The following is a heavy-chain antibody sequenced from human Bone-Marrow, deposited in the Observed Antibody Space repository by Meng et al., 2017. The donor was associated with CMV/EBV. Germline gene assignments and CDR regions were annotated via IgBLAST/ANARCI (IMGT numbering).Heavy chain of an antibody. J-gene: IGHJ4*02. Sequence: GESLKISCAASGFTFSSYWMHWVRQAPGKGLVWVSRINSDGSSTSYADSVKGRFTISRDNSKNTLYLQMNSLRAEDTAVYYCARKFCAFGSCFDYWGQGNLVTVYS. CDR2: INSDGSST. CDR3: ARKFCAFGSCFDY. CDR1: GFTFSSYW. V-gene: IGHV3-74*01. D-gene: IGHD2-15*01.